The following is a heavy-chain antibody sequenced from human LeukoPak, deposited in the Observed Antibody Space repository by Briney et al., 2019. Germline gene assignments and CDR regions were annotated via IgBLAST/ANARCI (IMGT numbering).Heavy chain of an antibody. CDR2: IYYSGST. CDR1: GGSISSYY. V-gene: IGHV4-59*01. CDR3: ASESGSYRSFDY. D-gene: IGHD1-26*01. J-gene: IGHJ4*02. Sequence: SEALSLTCTVSGGSISSYYWSWIRQPPGKGLEWIGYIYYSGSTNYNPSLKSRVTISVDTSKNQFSLQLSSVTAADTAVYCCASESGSYRSFDYWGQGPLVTVSS.